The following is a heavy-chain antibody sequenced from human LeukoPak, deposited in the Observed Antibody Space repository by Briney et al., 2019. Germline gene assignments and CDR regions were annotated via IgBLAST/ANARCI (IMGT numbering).Heavy chain of an antibody. J-gene: IGHJ4*02. Sequence: PSETLSLTCAVSGGSISSSNWWSWVRQPPGKGLEWIGEIYHSGSTNYNPSLKSRVTISVDTSKNQFSLKLSSVTAADTAVYYCARARTHSSSWYGGDFDYWGQGTLVTVSS. CDR1: GGSISSSNW. CDR2: IYHSGST. CDR3: ARARTHSSSWYGGDFDY. D-gene: IGHD6-13*01. V-gene: IGHV4-4*02.